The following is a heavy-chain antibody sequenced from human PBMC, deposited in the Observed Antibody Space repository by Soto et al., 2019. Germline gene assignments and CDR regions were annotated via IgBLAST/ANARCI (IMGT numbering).Heavy chain of an antibody. J-gene: IGHJ5*02. Sequence: SETLSLTCSVSGGSISSSSYYWGWIRQPPGKGLEWIGSIYYSGSTYYNPSLKSRVTISVDTSKNQFSLKLSSVTAADTAVYYCARGDYDFWSGKGVNWFDPWGQGTLVTVSS. CDR1: GGSISSSSYY. V-gene: IGHV4-39*01. CDR3: ARGDYDFWSGKGVNWFDP. D-gene: IGHD3-3*01. CDR2: IYYSGST.